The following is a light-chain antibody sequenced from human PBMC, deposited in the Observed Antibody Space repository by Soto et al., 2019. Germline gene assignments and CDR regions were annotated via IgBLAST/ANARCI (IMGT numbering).Light chain of an antibody. CDR1: QSISSS. CDR3: QQYHRYSWT. J-gene: IGKJ1*01. Sequence: DIQITQSPSTLSAPVGDRVIIACRASQSISSSLAWYQQKPGKAPKLLIYDASSLESGVPSRFSGSGSGTEFTLSINSLQPQDFATYYCQQYHRYSWTFGQGTKVDIK. CDR2: DAS. V-gene: IGKV1-5*01.